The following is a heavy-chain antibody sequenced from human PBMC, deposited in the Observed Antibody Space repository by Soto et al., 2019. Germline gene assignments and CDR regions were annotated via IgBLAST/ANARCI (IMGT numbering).Heavy chain of an antibody. D-gene: IGHD5-18*01. CDR2: ISYDGSRT. J-gene: IGHJ5*01. CDR3: PKEQAFEQLWVFDS. CDR1: GFPFSSYD. V-gene: IGHV3-30*18. Sequence: GGSLRLSCAASGFPFSSYDMHWVRQAPGRGLEWVALISYDGSRTSYSDSVKGRFTISRDNSKNMLFLQMDNLRADDTAVYYCPKEQAFEQLWVFDSWGQGTLVTVSS.